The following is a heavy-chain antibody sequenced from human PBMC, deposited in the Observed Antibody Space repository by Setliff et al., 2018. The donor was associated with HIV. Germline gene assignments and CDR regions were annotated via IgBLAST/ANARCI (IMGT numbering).Heavy chain of an antibody. J-gene: IGHJ4*02. Sequence: GASVKVSCKASGYTFISYYMHWVRQAPGHRPEWVGWINPQTGGTNFAQKFQGRITMTSDTSVNTVFIELSRLKSDDTALYYCARDLRNSNTLFGVLNFVFDLWGQGTLVTVSS. CDR3: ARDLRNSNTLFGVLNFVFDL. CDR1: GYTFISYY. CDR2: INPQTGGT. V-gene: IGHV1-2*02. D-gene: IGHD3-3*01.